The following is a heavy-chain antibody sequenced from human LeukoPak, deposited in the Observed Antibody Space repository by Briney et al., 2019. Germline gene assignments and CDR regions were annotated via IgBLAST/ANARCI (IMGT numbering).Heavy chain of an antibody. J-gene: IGHJ4*02. CDR3: ARHGGATIDY. CDR2: INHSGST. V-gene: IGHV4-34*01. D-gene: IGHD1-26*01. CDR1: GGSFSGYY. Sequence: SETLSLTCAVYGGSFSGYYWSWIRQPPGKGLEWIGEINHSGSTNYNPSLKSRVTISVDTSKNQFSLKLSSVTAADTAVYYCARHGGATIDYWGQGTLVTVSS.